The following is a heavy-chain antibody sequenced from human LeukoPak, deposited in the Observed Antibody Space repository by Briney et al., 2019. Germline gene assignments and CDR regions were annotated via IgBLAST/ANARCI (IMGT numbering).Heavy chain of an antibody. D-gene: IGHD3-10*01. Sequence: GGSLRLSCAASGFTFSSHGMHWVRQAPGQGLEWVAVIWYDGSNKYYADSVKGRFTISRDNSKNTLYLQMNSLRAEDTAVYYCARDKSGSGPAYWGQGTLVTVSS. V-gene: IGHV3-33*01. CDR3: ARDKSGSGPAY. J-gene: IGHJ4*02. CDR2: IWYDGSNK. CDR1: GFTFSSHG.